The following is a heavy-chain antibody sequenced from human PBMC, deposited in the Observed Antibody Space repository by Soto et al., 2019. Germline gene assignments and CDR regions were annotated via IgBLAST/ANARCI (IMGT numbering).Heavy chain of an antibody. D-gene: IGHD6-19*01. CDR3: ARGRGRGAYSSGWYSSHSYYYFDY. Sequence: SQTLSLTCAISGDSVSSNSAAWNWIRQSPSRGLEWLGRTYYRSKWYNDYAVSVKSRITINPDTSKNQFSLQLNSVTPEDTAVYYCARGRGRGAYSSGWYSSHSYYYFDYWGQGTLVTVSS. CDR1: GDSVSSNSAA. V-gene: IGHV6-1*01. J-gene: IGHJ4*02. CDR2: TYYRSKWYN.